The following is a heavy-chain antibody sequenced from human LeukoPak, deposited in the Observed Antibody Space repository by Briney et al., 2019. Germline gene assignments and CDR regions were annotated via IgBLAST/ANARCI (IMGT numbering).Heavy chain of an antibody. CDR3: AISAYSSSWYYFDY. CDR1: GYSFTSYW. Sequence: GESLKISCKGSGYSFTSYWIGWVRQMPGKGLEWMGIIYPGDSDTKYSPSFQVQVTISADKSISTAYLQWSSLKASDTAIYYCAISAYSSSWYYFDYWGQGTLVTVSS. V-gene: IGHV5-51*01. CDR2: IYPGDSDT. J-gene: IGHJ4*02. D-gene: IGHD6-13*01.